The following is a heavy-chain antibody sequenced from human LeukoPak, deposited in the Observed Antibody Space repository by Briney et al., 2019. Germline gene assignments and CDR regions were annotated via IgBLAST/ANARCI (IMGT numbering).Heavy chain of an antibody. CDR1: GYSISSGYY. D-gene: IGHD3-22*01. J-gene: IGHJ4*02. Sequence: SETLSLTCTVSGYSISSGYYWGWIRQPPGKGLEWIGSIYHSGSTYYNPSLKSRVTISVDTSKNQFSLKLSSVTAADTAVYYCARICRGYYYDSSALCSGNYWGQGTLVTVSS. CDR2: IYHSGST. V-gene: IGHV4-38-2*02. CDR3: ARICRGYYYDSSALCSGNY.